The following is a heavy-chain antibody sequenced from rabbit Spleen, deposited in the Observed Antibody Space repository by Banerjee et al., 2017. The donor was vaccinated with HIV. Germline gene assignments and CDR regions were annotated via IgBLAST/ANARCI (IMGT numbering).Heavy chain of an antibody. CDR2: IDAGNSNNI. CDR3: ARNYVNAFDP. Sequence: QSLEESGGDLVKPGASLTLTCTASGFSFSSGYYMCWVRQAPGKGLEWIACIDAGNSNNIYYASWAKGRFTISRASSTTVTLQMTSLTAADTATYFCARNYVNAFDPWGQGTLVTVS. V-gene: IGHV1S40*01. CDR1: GFSFSSGYY. J-gene: IGHJ2*01. D-gene: IGHD1-1*01.